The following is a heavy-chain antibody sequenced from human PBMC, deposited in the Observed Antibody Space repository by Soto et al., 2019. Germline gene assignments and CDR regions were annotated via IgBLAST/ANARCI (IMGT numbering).Heavy chain of an antibody. J-gene: IGHJ6*02. D-gene: IGHD3-3*01. CDR1: GYTFTSYD. CDR3: ARGYYDFWSGYYYYYYGMDV. V-gene: IGHV1-8*01. Sequence: ASVKVSCKASGYTFTSYDINWVRQATGQGLEWMGWMNPNSGNTGYAQKFQGRVTMTRNTSIGTAYMELSSLRSEDTAVYYCARGYYDFWSGYYYYYYGMDVWGQGTTVTVSS. CDR2: MNPNSGNT.